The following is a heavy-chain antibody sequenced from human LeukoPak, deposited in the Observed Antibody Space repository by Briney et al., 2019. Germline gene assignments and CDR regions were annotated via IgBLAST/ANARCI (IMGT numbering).Heavy chain of an antibody. J-gene: IGHJ5*02. CDR2: FDPEDGET. V-gene: IGHV1-24*01. CDR3: ATGRITMVRGVRNWFDP. D-gene: IGHD3-10*01. Sequence: GASVKVSCKVSGYTLTELSMHWVRQAPGKGLEWMGGFDPEDGETIYAQKFQGRVTMTEDTSTDTAYMALSSLRSEDTAVYYCATGRITMVRGVRNWFDPWGQGTLVTVSS. CDR1: GYTLTELS.